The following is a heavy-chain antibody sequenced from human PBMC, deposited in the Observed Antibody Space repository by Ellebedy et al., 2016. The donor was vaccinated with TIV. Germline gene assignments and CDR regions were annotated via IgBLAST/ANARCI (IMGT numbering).Heavy chain of an antibody. CDR2: ISAYNGNT. V-gene: IGHV1-18*01. Sequence: ASVKVSXXASGYTFTSYGISWVRQAPGQGLEWMGWISAYNGNTNYAQKLQGRVTMTTDTSTSTAYMELRSLRSDDTAVYYCAKRGYSGSSFDYWGQGTLVTVSS. CDR1: GYTFTSYG. D-gene: IGHD1-26*01. J-gene: IGHJ4*02. CDR3: AKRGYSGSSFDY.